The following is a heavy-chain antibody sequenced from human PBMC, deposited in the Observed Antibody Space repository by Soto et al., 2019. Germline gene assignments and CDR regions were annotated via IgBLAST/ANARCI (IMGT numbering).Heavy chain of an antibody. J-gene: IGHJ4*02. V-gene: IGHV3-21*01. CDR3: GRVCGDYTYFDP. CDR1: GFTFSRYS. D-gene: IGHD4-17*01. CDR2: ISSSSSGI. Sequence: EVQLVESGGGLVQPGGSLRLSCAASGFTFSRYSMNWVRQAPGKGLAWVSAISSSSSGIYYADSVKGRFPTSRDNDQDAPWRHIISLGAEGTEVYYFGRVCGDYTYFDPWGQGTLVTVSS.